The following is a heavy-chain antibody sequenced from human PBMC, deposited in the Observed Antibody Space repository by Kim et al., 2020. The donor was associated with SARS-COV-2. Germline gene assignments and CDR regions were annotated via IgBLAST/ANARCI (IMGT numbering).Heavy chain of an antibody. Sequence: ASVKVSCKASGYTFTSYAMHWVRQAPGQRLEWMGWINAGNGNTKYSQKFQGRVTITRDTSASTAYMELSSLRSEDTAVYYCAREGYGDYVQIPFDIWGQGTMVTVSS. V-gene: IGHV1-3*01. CDR3: AREGYGDYVQIPFDI. D-gene: IGHD4-17*01. CDR1: GYTFTSYA. J-gene: IGHJ3*02. CDR2: INAGNGNT.